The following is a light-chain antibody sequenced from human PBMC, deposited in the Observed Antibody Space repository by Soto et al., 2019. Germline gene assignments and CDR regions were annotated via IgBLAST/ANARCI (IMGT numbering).Light chain of an antibody. CDR2: DDT. CDR1: TIGSES. J-gene: IGLJ1*01. V-gene: IGLV3-21*02. Sequence: LTQPPSVSVAPGQTARISCGGDTIGSESVRWYQQKPGQAPVLVVYDDTDRPSGIPERFSGSSSGTTATLTISRVEAGDEADYYCQVWDGSRDHCVFGTGTKVTVL. CDR3: QVWDGSRDHCV.